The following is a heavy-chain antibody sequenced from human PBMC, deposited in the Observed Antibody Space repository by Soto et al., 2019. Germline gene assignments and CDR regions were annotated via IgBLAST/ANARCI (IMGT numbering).Heavy chain of an antibody. J-gene: IGHJ6*02. CDR1: GGSISSYY. D-gene: IGHD1-26*01. CDR3: ARFRYRGGPTWYYYGMDV. V-gene: IGHV4-59*01. Sequence: SETLSLTCTVSGGSISSYYWSWIRQPPGKGLEWIGYIYYSGSTNYNPSLKSRVTISVDTSKNQFSLKLSSVTAADTAVYYCARFRYRGGPTWYYYGMDVWGQGTTVTVSS. CDR2: IYYSGST.